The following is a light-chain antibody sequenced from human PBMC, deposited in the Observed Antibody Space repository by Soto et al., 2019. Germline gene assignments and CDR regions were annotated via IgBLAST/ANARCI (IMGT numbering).Light chain of an antibody. CDR2: DAS. CDR1: QSMNDW. J-gene: IGKJ1*01. V-gene: IGKV1-5*01. CDR3: LRYNAFSQT. Sequence: DIQMTQSPSTLSASVGDRVTITCRASQSMNDWLAWYQQKPGKAPKVLIYDASSLQSGVPSRFSGSGSGTEFTLTIDSLQPDDVATYYCLRYNAFSQTFGQGTKEEI.